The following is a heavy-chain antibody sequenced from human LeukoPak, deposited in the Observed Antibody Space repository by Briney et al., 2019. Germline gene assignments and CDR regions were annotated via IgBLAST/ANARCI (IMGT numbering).Heavy chain of an antibody. J-gene: IGHJ4*02. Sequence: GGTLRLSCAASGFTFSTSSFNWVRQAPGKGLEWISYISTSSTINYADSVRGRFTISRDNAKSSLSLQMNSLRAEDTAVYYCARDLDYGGRGLDSWGQGTLVIVSS. CDR2: ISTSSTI. CDR3: ARDLDYGGRGLDS. CDR1: GFTFSTSS. V-gene: IGHV3-48*04. D-gene: IGHD4-23*01.